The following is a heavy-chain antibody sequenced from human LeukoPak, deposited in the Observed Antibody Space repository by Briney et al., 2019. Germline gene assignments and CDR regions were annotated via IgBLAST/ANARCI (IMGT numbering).Heavy chain of an antibody. V-gene: IGHV3-30*02. CDR2: IITDGSNK. CDR3: ATDNNVNPNWFDP. CDR1: GFSFRNYG. D-gene: IGHD1-14*01. J-gene: IGHJ5*02. Sequence: GGSLRLSCAASGFSFRNYGMHWVRQAPGEGPDWVAFIITDGSNKYYADSVKGRFTISRDNSKNTLFLQMNSLRTEDTAVYYCATDNNVNPNWFDPWGQGTLVTVSS.